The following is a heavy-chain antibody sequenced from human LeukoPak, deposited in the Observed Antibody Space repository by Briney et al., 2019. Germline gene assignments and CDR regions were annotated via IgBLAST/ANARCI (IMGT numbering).Heavy chain of an antibody. J-gene: IGHJ4*02. V-gene: IGHV3-30-3*01. D-gene: IGHD3-10*01. Sequence: PGGSLRLSCAASGFTFSTYAMHWVRQGPGKGLEWVAVISYDGSNKYYADSVKGRFTISRDNSKNTLYLQMSSLSAEDTAVYYCARTTTPHYYGSGSYALGYWGQGTLVTASP. CDR1: GFTFSTYA. CDR2: ISYDGSNK. CDR3: ARTTTPHYYGSGSYALGY.